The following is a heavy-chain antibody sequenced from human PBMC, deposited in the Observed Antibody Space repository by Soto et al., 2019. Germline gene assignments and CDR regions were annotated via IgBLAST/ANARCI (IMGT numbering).Heavy chain of an antibody. CDR2: IYYSGST. CDR1: FGSISSSSYY. Sequence: PSETLSLTCTVSFGSISSSSYYCFWIRQPPGKGLEWIGSIYYSGSTYYNPSLKSRVTISVDTSKNQFSLKLSSVTAADTAVYYCARRPRKTYYYDSSGYSGGPGWGQGTLVTVSS. J-gene: IGHJ4*02. D-gene: IGHD3-22*01. V-gene: IGHV4-39*01. CDR3: ARRPRKTYYYDSSGYSGGPG.